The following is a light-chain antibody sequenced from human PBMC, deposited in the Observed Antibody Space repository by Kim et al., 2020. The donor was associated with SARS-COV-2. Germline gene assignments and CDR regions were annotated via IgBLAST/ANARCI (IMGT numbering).Light chain of an antibody. CDR2: GKN. Sequence: AFGQTVRIKCQGDSLRSYYASWYQQKPGQAPVLVIYGKNNRPSGIPDRFSGSSSGNTASLTITGAQAEDEADYYCNSRDSSGNHVVFGGGTKLTVL. J-gene: IGLJ2*01. CDR1: SLRSYY. CDR3: NSRDSSGNHVV. V-gene: IGLV3-19*01.